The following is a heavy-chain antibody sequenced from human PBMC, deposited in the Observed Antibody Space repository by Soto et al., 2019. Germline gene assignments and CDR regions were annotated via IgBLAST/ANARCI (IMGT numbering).Heavy chain of an antibody. CDR3: ARDGGYSGYETHYYYYYMDV. V-gene: IGHV6-1*01. CDR2: TYYRSKWYN. D-gene: IGHD5-12*01. Sequence: SQTLSLTCAISGDSVSSNSAAWNWIRQSPSRGLEWLGRTYYRSKWYNDYAVSVKSRITINPDTSKNQFSLQLNSVTPEDTAVYYCARDGGYSGYETHYYYYYMDVWGKGTTVTVSS. J-gene: IGHJ6*03. CDR1: GDSVSSNSAA.